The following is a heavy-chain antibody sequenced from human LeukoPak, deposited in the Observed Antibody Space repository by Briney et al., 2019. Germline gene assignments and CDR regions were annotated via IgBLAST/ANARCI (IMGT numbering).Heavy chain of an antibody. V-gene: IGHV3-11*04. D-gene: IGHD1-26*01. CDR2: ISCSGSTI. CDR1: GFTFSDYY. Sequence: GGPLRLSCAVSGFTFSDYYMSWIRQAPGKGLEWVSYISCSGSTIYYAYSVRGRFTISRASAKNSLYLQMNSLRAEDTAVYYCARGYSGSYDFDYWGQGTLVTVSS. J-gene: IGHJ4*02. CDR3: ARGYSGSYDFDY.